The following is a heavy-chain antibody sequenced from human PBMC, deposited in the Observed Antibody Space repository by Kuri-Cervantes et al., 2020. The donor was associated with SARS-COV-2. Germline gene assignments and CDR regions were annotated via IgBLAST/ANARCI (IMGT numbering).Heavy chain of an antibody. CDR1: GFTFSSYG. V-gene: IGHV3-30*03. D-gene: IGHD6-6*01. CDR3: ARDQGLYSSSSHPEGYYYGMDV. J-gene: IGHJ6*02. Sequence: GGSLRLSCAASGFTFSSYGMHWVRQAPGKGLEWVAVISYDGSNKYYADSVKGRFTISRDNSKNTLYLQMNSLRAEDTAVYYCARDQGLYSSSSHPEGYYYGMDVWGQETTVTVSS. CDR2: ISYDGSNK.